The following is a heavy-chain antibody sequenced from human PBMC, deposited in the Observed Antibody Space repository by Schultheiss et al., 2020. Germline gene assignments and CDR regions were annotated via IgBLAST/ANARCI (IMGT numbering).Heavy chain of an antibody. J-gene: IGHJ4*02. D-gene: IGHD3-22*01. CDR2: IYYSGST. CDR1: GGSISSGDYY. V-gene: IGHV4-30-4*01. CDR3: ARVIYDSSGCDYYFDY. Sequence: SETLSLTCTVSGGSISSGDYYWSWIRQPPGKGLEWIGYIYYSGSTYYNPSLKSRVTISVDTSKNQFSLKLSSVTAADTAVYYCARVIYDSSGCDYYFDYWGQGTLVTVSS.